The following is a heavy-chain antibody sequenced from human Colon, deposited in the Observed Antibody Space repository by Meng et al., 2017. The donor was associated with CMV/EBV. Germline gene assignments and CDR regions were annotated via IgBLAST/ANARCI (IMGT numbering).Heavy chain of an antibody. CDR1: GFAFNDYG. CDR2: ISWTNATT. CDR3: TRANNWNFVDFDY. Sequence: SLKISCVASGFAFNDYGMHWVRQSPGKGLEWVSSISWTNATTRYADAVRGRFTISRDNAKNSLYLQMTSLRADDTAVYYCTRANNWNFVDFDYWGQGTLVTVSS. V-gene: IGHV3-9*01. J-gene: IGHJ4*02. D-gene: IGHD1-7*01.